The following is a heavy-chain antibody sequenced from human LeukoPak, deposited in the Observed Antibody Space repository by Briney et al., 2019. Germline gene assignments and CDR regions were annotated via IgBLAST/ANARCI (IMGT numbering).Heavy chain of an antibody. CDR1: GFTFSSFG. J-gene: IGHJ4*02. D-gene: IGHD6-13*01. CDR3: ARDGGRDSTYWYYY. V-gene: IGHV3-33*01. Sequence: GRSLTLSCAASGFTFSSFGMHWVRQAPGKGLEWVAVIWYDASNKYYADSVKGRFTISRDNGENSLYLQMNSLKDEDTAVYYCARDGGRDSTYWYYYWGQGTLVTVSS. CDR2: IWYDASNK.